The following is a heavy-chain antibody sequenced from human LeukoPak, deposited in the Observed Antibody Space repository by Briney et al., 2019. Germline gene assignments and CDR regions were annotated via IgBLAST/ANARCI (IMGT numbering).Heavy chain of an antibody. D-gene: IGHD3-22*01. J-gene: IGHJ5*02. CDR2: ISGSGGST. V-gene: IGHV3-23*01. Sequence: PGGSLRLSCAASGFTFSSYAMSWVRQAPGKGLEWVSAISGSGGSTYYADSVKGRFTISRDNSKNTLYLQMNSLRAEDTAVYYCANGGLYDSPTGWFDPWGQGTLVTVSS. CDR3: ANGGLYDSPTGWFDP. CDR1: GFTFSSYA.